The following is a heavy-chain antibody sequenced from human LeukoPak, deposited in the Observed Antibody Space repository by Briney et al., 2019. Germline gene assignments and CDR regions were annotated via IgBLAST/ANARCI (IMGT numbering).Heavy chain of an antibody. CDR2: ISNSADVR. Sequence: GGSLRLSCAASGFTFSSYAMTWVRQAPGKGLEWVSSISNSADVRYHADTVKGRFTISRDNSKNTLYLQMNSLRAGDTAVYYCGRAFRTPSWFIGYWGQGALVTVSS. J-gene: IGHJ4*02. CDR1: GFTFSSYA. CDR3: GRAFRTPSWFIGY. V-gene: IGHV3-23*01. D-gene: IGHD3-10*01.